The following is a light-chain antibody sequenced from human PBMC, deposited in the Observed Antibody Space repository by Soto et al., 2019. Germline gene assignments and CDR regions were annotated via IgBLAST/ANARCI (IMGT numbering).Light chain of an antibody. CDR1: SSNIGAGYD. Sequence: QSVLTQPPSVSGAPGQRVTISCTGSSSNIGAGYDVHWYQQVPGTAPKLLIYGNSDRPSGVPDRFSGSKSGTSASLAITGLQAEDEADYYCQSYDSSLSGYVFGTGTKLTVL. CDR2: GNS. V-gene: IGLV1-40*01. J-gene: IGLJ1*01. CDR3: QSYDSSLSGYV.